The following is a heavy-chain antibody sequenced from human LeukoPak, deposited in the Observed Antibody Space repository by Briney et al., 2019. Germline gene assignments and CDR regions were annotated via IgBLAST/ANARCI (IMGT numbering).Heavy chain of an antibody. Sequence: GESLKISCEASGYTFNTYWIGWVRQMPGKGLEWMGIIYPADSDTRYSPSFQGQVTISADKSISTAYLQWSSLKASDTAMYYCARSGYSSGWYPDAFDIWGQGTMVTVSS. V-gene: IGHV5-51*01. J-gene: IGHJ3*02. CDR1: GYTFNTYW. D-gene: IGHD6-19*01. CDR3: ARSGYSSGWYPDAFDI. CDR2: IYPADSDT.